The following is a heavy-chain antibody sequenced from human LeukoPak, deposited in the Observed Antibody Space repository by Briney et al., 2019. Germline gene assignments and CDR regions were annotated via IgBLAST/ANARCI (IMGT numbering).Heavy chain of an antibody. CDR2: INHSGST. J-gene: IGHJ6*02. Sequence: SETLSLTCAVYGGSFSGYYWSWIRQPPGKGPEWIGEINHSGSTNYNPSLKSRVTISVDTSKNQFSLKLSSVTAADTAVYYCARGPSSSWSNRPYYYYGMDVWGQGTTVTVSS. V-gene: IGHV4-34*01. D-gene: IGHD6-13*01. CDR3: ARGPSSSWSNRPYYYYGMDV. CDR1: GGSFSGYY.